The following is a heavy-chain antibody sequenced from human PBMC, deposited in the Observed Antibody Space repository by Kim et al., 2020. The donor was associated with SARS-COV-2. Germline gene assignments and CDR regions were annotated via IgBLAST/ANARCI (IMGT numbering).Heavy chain of an antibody. CDR1: GGSISSYY. D-gene: IGHD3-10*01. CDR2: IYYSGST. V-gene: IGHV4-59*01. CDR3: ARDQWFGEFGAFDI. Sequence: SETLSLTCTVSGGSISSYYWSWIRQPPGKGLEWIGYIYYSGSTNYNPSLKSRVTISVDTSKNQFSLKLSSVTAADTAVYYCARDQWFGEFGAFDIWGQGTMVTVSS. J-gene: IGHJ3*02.